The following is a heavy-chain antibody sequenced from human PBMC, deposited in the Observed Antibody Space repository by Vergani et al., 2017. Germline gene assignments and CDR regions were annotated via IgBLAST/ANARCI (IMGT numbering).Heavy chain of an antibody. CDR2: ISYDGSNK. CDR1: GFTFSSYG. V-gene: IGHV3-30*18. CDR3: AKDLSGDLDY. D-gene: IGHD2-21*02. J-gene: IGHJ4*02. Sequence: QVQLVESGGGLVKPGGSLRLSCAASGFTFSSYGMHWVRQAPGKGLEWVAVISYDGSNKYYADSVKGRFTISRDNSKNTLYLQMNSLRAEDTAVYYCAKDLSGDLDYWGQGTLVTVSS.